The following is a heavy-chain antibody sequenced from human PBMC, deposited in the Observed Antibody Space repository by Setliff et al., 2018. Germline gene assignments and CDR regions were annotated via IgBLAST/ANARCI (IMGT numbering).Heavy chain of an antibody. CDR3: ARDPSLYFSSTSCSPHWFDP. V-gene: IGHV1-18*01. D-gene: IGHD2-2*01. Sequence: GASVKVSCKASGYTFTSYGISWVRQAPGQGLEWMGWISAYNGNTNYAQKLQGRVTMTTDTSTSTAYMELRSLRSDDTAVYYCARDPSLYFSSTSCSPHWFDPWGQGTLVTVSS. J-gene: IGHJ5*02. CDR1: GYTFTSYG. CDR2: ISAYNGNT.